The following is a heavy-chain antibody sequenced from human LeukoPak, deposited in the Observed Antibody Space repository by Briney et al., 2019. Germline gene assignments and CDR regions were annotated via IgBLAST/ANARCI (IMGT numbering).Heavy chain of an antibody. D-gene: IGHD3-10*01. V-gene: IGHV2-5*02. Sequence: SGPTLVNPTQTLTLTCTFSGFSLSTTGVGVGWIRQPPGKALEWLALTFWDDEKRYSASLKNRVTITKDTSKNQVVLTMSNMDPVDTATYYCARRLKYSGGYHFDYWGQGLLVTVSS. CDR3: ARRLKYSGGYHFDY. CDR2: TFWDDEK. J-gene: IGHJ4*02. CDR1: GFSLSTTGVG.